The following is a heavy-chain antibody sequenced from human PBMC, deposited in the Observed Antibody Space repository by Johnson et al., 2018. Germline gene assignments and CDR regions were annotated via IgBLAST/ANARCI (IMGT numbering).Heavy chain of an antibody. V-gene: IGHV3-23*04. D-gene: IGHD3-22*01. Sequence: QLVESGGGLVQPGGSLRLSCAASGFTFSSYAMSWVRPAPGKGLEWVSAISGSGGSTYYADSVKGRFTISRDNSKNPLYLKMNILSAEDTAVYSCGNDRSLVITMTPGLYFQHWGQCTLVTVSS. J-gene: IGHJ1*01. CDR2: ISGSGGST. CDR3: GNDRSLVITMTPGLYFQH. CDR1: GFTFSSYA.